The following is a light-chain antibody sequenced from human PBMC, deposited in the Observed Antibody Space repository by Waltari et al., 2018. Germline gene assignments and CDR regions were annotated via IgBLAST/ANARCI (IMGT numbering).Light chain of an antibody. V-gene: IGKV3-20*01. Sequence: CRARQSIGRSVGGYQQRPGQAPRLLIYYISRRATGIPDRFSGSGYGTDFSLTISRLEPEDFAVYYCQKYERLPATFGQGTTVEIK. J-gene: IGKJ1*01. CDR3: QKYERLPAT. CDR1: QSIGRS. CDR2: YIS.